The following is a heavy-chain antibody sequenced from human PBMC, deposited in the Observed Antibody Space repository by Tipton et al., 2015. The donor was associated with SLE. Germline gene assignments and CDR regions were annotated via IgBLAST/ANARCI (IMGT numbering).Heavy chain of an antibody. J-gene: IGHJ4*02. D-gene: IGHD2-15*01. V-gene: IGHV4-39*07. Sequence: TLSLTCTVSGGSLRNNYWDWIRPPPGEGLEWIGSIYYIVTTHYNPSLKSRVTISADPSKNQFSLKLTSVTAADTAVYYCARCRNSGGSCRPDYWGQGTLVTVSS. CDR1: GGSLRNNY. CDR2: IYYIVTT. CDR3: ARCRNSGGSCRPDY.